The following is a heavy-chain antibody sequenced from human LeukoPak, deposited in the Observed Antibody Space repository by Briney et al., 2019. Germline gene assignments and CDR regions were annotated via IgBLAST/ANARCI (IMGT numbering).Heavy chain of an antibody. CDR2: ISAFNGNT. J-gene: IGHJ4*02. CDR1: GYIFNSYG. V-gene: IGHV1-18*01. D-gene: IGHD1-26*01. CDR3: ARDPVGANGVFDY. Sequence: ASVKVSCKASGYIFNSYGISWVRQAPGQGLEWMGWISAFNGNTDYAQKFQGRVTMTTGTSTNTAYMELRSLSSDDTAVYFCARDPVGANGVFDYWGQGTLVTVSS.